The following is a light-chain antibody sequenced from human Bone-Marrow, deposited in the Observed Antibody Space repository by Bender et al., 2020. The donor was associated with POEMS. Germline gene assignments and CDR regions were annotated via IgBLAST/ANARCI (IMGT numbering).Light chain of an antibody. Sequence: SYELTQPPSLSVSPGQTATISCSGRDLRDKYVSWYQQRPGQSPVLVIYQDRQRPSGTPERFSGSNSDNTATLTITGTQAVDEADYYCQAYDTSTGHVFGTGTKVSVL. CDR1: DLRDKY. J-gene: IGLJ1*01. V-gene: IGLV3-1*01. CDR3: QAYDTSTGHV. CDR2: QDR.